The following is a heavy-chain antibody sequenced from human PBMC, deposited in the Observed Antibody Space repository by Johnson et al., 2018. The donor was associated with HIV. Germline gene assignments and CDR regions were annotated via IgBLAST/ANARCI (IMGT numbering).Heavy chain of an antibody. CDR1: GFTFSSYA. D-gene: IGHD3-22*01. J-gene: IGHJ3*02. CDR3: AKENYYDSSGFPDAFDI. CDR2: IRYDGSKK. V-gene: IGHV3-30*02. Sequence: QVQLVESGGGVVQPGRSLRLSCAASGFTFSSYAMHWVRQAPGKGLEWVALIRYDGSKKYYADSVKGRFTISRDNSKNTMDLQMNSLRAEDTAVYYCAKENYYDSSGFPDAFDIWGQGTMVTVSS.